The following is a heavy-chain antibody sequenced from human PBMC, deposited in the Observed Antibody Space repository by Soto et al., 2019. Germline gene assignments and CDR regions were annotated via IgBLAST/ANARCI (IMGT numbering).Heavy chain of an antibody. CDR1: GASIGSGGW. D-gene: IGHD2-8*02. CDR3: ARHEGWTGPDQ. Sequence: QVHLQESGPGLVKPSETLSLTCAVSGASIGSGGWWSWVRQPPGKGLEWIAEIFHDGNTNYSPSRKSRVTISVYKSQNQFSLNVYSVTAADTAVYYCARHEGWTGPDQWGQGTLVTVSS. CDR2: IFHDGNT. V-gene: IGHV4-4*02. J-gene: IGHJ5*02.